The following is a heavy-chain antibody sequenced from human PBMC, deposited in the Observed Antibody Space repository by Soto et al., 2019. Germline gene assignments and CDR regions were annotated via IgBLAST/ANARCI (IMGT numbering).Heavy chain of an antibody. CDR3: ARDCSGGSCQTPGSAFDI. V-gene: IGHV1-2*04. J-gene: IGHJ3*02. CDR2: INPNSGGT. Sequence: GASVKVSCKASGYTFTSYGISWVRQAPGQGLEWMGWINPNSGGTNYAQKFQGWVTMTRDTSISTAYMELSRLRSDDTAVYYCARDCSGGSCQTPGSAFDIWGQGTMVTVSS. CDR1: GYTFTSYG. D-gene: IGHD2-15*01.